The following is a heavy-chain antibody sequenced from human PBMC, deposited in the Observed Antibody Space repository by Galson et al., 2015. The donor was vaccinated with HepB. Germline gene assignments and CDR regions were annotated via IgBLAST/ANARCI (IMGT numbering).Heavy chain of an antibody. D-gene: IGHD2-15*01. CDR2: IYCSGST. J-gene: IGHJ5*02. CDR1: GGSISSYY. V-gene: IGHV4-59*01. CDR3: ARGSSGGSSNWFDP. Sequence: ETLSLTCTVSGGSISSYYWSWIRQPPGKGLEWIGYIYCSGSTNYNPSLKSRVTISVDTSKNQFSLKLSSVTAADTAVYYCARGSSGGSSNWFDPWGQGTLVTVSS.